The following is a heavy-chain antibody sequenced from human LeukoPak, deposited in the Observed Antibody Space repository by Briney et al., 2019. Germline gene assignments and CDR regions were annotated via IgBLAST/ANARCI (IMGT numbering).Heavy chain of an antibody. V-gene: IGHV1-46*01. J-gene: IGHJ4*02. CDR1: GYTFTSYY. Sequence: ASVKVSCKASGYTFTSYYMHWVRQAPGQGLEWMGIINPSGGSTSYAQKFQGRVTMTRDMSTSTVYMELSSLRSEDTAVYYCARDSRIQLWSHQDYFDYWGQGTLVTVSS. CDR3: ARDSRIQLWSHQDYFDY. CDR2: INPSGGST. D-gene: IGHD5-18*01.